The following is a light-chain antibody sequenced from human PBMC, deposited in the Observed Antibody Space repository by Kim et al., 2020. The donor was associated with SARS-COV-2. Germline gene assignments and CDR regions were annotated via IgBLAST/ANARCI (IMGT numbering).Light chain of an antibody. CDR2: RNN. V-gene: IGLV1-47*01. CDR1: SSNIGSNY. Sequence: GQRVTIPCSGSSSNIGSNYVYWYQQLPGTAPKLRIYRNNQRPSGVPDRFSGSKSGTSASLAISGLRSEDEADYYCAAWDDSLSGRVFGGGTQLTVL. J-gene: IGLJ3*02. CDR3: AAWDDSLSGRV.